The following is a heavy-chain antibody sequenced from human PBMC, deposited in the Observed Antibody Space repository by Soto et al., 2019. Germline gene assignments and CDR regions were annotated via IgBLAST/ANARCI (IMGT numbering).Heavy chain of an antibody. Sequence: QVQLQESGPGLVKPSETLSLSCTVSGGSINSYYWSWIRQSPGKRMEWIGYVHHSWGSSYNPSLQRRVAISLDTSKSQFSLKVTSVTATYTAVYYCARQGFGPLHGLVDVWGQGTTVTVSS. CDR2: VHHSWGS. CDR3: ARQGFGPLHGLVDV. J-gene: IGHJ6*02. V-gene: IGHV4-59*08. D-gene: IGHD3-10*01. CDR1: GGSINSYY.